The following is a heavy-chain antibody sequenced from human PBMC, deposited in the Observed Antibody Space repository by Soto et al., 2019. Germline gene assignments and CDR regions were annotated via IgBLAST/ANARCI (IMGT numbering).Heavy chain of an antibody. V-gene: IGHV3-23*01. CDR2: ISGSGGST. J-gene: IGHJ2*01. Sequence: EVQLLESGGGLVQPGGSLRLSCAASGFTFSSYAMNWVRQAPGKGLEWVSVISGSGGSTYYADAVKGRFTISRDNSKNTLYLQMNSLRAEDTAIYYCAKRTVGWYFDLWGRGTLVTVSS. CDR1: GFTFSSYA. CDR3: AKRTVGWYFDL. D-gene: IGHD4-17*01.